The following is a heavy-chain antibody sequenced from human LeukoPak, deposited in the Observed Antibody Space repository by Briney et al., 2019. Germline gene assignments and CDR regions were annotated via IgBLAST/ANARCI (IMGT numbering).Heavy chain of an antibody. CDR2: INHSGST. V-gene: IGHV4-34*01. CDR1: GGSFSGYY. D-gene: IGHD6-19*01. Sequence: SETLSLTCAVYGGSFSGYYWSWIRQPPGKGLEWGGEINHSGSTNYNPSLKSRVTISVDTSKNQFSLKLSSVTAADTAVYYCARGSPTSTSGWLNMGELFDYWGQGTLVTVSS. J-gene: IGHJ4*02. CDR3: ARGSPTSTSGWLNMGELFDY.